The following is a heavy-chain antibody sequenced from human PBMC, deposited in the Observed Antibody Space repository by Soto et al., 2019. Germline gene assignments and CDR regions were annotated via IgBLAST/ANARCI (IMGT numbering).Heavy chain of an antibody. CDR3: TKGRPYTWGGVIVT. Sequence: EVQLAESGGGLVKPGGSLRLSCVASGLSVGDAWMTWVRQAPGKGPEWVGLSRSMGGGGTADYAAPVKGRYFLSRDDSKNTVYLEMNILKREDTAMYYCTKGRPYTWGGVIVTWGQGTMVTVSS. CDR1: GLSVGDAW. J-gene: IGHJ3*01. CDR2: SRSMGGGGTA. V-gene: IGHV3-15*01. D-gene: IGHD3-16*02.